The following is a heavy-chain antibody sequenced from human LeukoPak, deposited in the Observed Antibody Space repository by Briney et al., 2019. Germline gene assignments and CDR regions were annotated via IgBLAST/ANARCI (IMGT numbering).Heavy chain of an antibody. CDR3: ARVIAAAGSPHLTN. CDR2: LYYSGNT. V-gene: IGHV4-39*07. J-gene: IGHJ3*01. CDR1: GGSISSSTYY. D-gene: IGHD6-13*01. Sequence: SETLSLTCSVSGGSISSSTYYWGWIRQPPGKGLEWIGSLYYSGNTYYNPSLKSRITISVDTSKNQFSLKLSSVTAADTAVYYCARVIAAAGSPHLTNWGQGTMVTVSS.